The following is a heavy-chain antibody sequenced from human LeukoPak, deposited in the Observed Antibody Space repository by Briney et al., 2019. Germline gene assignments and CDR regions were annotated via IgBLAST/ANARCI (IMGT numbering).Heavy chain of an antibody. CDR2: IYPGDSDT. D-gene: IGHD2-2*01. V-gene: IGHV5-51*01. CDR3: ARRQGCSTSSCPPDS. Sequence: RGESLKISCRGSGYSFNTYWIGWVRQMPGKGLEWMGIIYPGDSDTRYSPSFRGQVTMSADKSINTAYLQWSSLKASDTAMYFCARRQGCSTSSCPPDSWGQGTLVIVSS. CDR1: GYSFNTYW. J-gene: IGHJ4*02.